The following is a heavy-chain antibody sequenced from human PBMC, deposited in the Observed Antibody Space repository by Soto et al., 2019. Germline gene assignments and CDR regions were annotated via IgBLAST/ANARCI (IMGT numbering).Heavy chain of an antibody. Sequence: EAQLVESGGGLVQRGGSLRLSCAASGFTFSNYAMHWVRQAPGKGLEYVSGISNNGAHTDYAKSVKGRFTISRDNSENTLYLQMGSLRAEDMALYYCARRGYGSRWPNVYMDVWGKGTTVTVSS. CDR3: ARRGYGSRWPNVYMDV. CDR2: ISNNGAHT. V-gene: IGHV3-64*01. D-gene: IGHD6-13*01. CDR1: GFTFSNYA. J-gene: IGHJ6*03.